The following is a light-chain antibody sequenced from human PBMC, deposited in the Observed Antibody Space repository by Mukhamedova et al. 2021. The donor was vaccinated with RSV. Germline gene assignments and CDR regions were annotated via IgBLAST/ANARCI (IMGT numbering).Light chain of an antibody. CDR3: QKYNSAPYT. V-gene: IGKV1-27*01. J-gene: IGKJ2*01. Sequence: WYQRRVHGKVPNLLIYAASTLQSGVPSRFSGSGSGTDFTLTISSLQPEDVATYYCQKYNSAPYTFGQGTKLQI. CDR2: AAS.